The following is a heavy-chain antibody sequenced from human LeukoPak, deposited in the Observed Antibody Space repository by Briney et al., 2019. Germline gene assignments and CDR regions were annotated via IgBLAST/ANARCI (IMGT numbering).Heavy chain of an antibody. CDR3: AKTDCTSSSCYTTES. V-gene: IGHV3-23*01. CDR2: ISDSGVDT. D-gene: IGHD2-2*02. CDR1: GFTFSSYA. Sequence: GGSLRLSCAASGFTFSSYAMSWVRQAPGRGLEWVSVISDSGVDTSYADSGKGRFTISRDNSKNTLYLQMNSLRAEGTAVYYCAKTDCTSSSCYTTESWGQGILVTVSS. J-gene: IGHJ5*02.